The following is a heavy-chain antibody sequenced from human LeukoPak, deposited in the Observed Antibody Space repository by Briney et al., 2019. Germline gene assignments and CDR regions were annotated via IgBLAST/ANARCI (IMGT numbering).Heavy chain of an antibody. CDR2: IYYSGST. CDR3: ARWGRGGYCSSTSCSLYYFDY. CDR1: GGSISSSSYY. V-gene: IGHV4-39*07. J-gene: IGHJ4*02. Sequence: PSETLSLTCTVSGGSISSSSYYWGWIRQPPGKGLEWIGSIYYSGSTNYNPSLKSRVTISVDTSKNQFSLKLSSVTAADTAVYYCARWGRGGYCSSTSCSLYYFDYWGQGTLVTVSS. D-gene: IGHD2-2*01.